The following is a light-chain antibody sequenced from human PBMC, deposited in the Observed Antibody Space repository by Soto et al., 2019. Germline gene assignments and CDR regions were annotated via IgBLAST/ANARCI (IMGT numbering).Light chain of an antibody. CDR1: QGVLYSSNNKNY. Sequence: QNSLAVSLGERATINCKSSQGVLYSSNNKNYLAWYQQKPGQPPKLLIYWASTRESGVPDRFSGSGSGTDFTLTIISLQAEDVTGYCSTHYYFPPSTFGQGTKVDVK. CDR2: WAS. V-gene: IGKV4-1*01. CDR3: THYYFPPST. J-gene: IGKJ1*01.